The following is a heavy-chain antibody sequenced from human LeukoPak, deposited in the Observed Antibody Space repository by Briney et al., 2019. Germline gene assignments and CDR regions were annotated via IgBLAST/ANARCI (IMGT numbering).Heavy chain of an antibody. CDR3: ARGIIVVVTAILGVNWFDP. Sequence: MASETLSLTCTVSGGSISSYYWSWIRQPPGKGLEWIGYIYYSGSTNYNPSLKSRVTISVDTSKNQFSLKLSSVTAADTAVYYCARGIIVVVTAILGVNWFDPWGQGTLVTVSS. J-gene: IGHJ5*02. V-gene: IGHV4-59*12. CDR2: IYYSGST. CDR1: GGSISSYY. D-gene: IGHD2-21*02.